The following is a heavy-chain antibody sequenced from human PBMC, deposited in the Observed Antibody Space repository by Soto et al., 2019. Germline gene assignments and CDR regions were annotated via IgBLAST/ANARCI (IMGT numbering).Heavy chain of an antibody. CDR3: ARGKIRVRGVILTKYYYYGMDV. Sequence: SETLSLTCAVYGGSFSGYYWSWIRQPPGKGLEWIGEINHSGSTNYNPSLKSRVTISVDTSKNQFSLKLSSVTAADTAVYYCARGKIRVRGVILTKYYYYGMDVWAQGTTVTVSS. V-gene: IGHV4-34*01. D-gene: IGHD3-10*01. CDR1: GGSFSGYY. CDR2: INHSGST. J-gene: IGHJ6*02.